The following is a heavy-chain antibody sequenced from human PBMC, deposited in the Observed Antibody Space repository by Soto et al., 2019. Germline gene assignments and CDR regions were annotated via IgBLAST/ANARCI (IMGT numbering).Heavy chain of an antibody. CDR3: ARRSWSYGFFDY. CDR2: IIPILGIA. CDR1: GGAFSSYT. D-gene: IGHD1-26*01. J-gene: IGHJ4*02. Sequence: QVQLVQSGAEVKKPGSSVKVSCKASGGAFSSYTISWVRQAPGQGLEWMGRIIPILGIANYAQKFQGRVTITADKSTSTAYMELSSLRSEDTAVYYCARRSWSYGFFDYWGQGTLVTVSP. V-gene: IGHV1-69*02.